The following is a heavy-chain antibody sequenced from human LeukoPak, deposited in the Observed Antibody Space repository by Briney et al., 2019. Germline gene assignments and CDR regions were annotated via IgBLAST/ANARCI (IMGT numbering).Heavy chain of an antibody. CDR3: ARWGAGVGY. CDR2: IYHSGST. J-gene: IGHJ4*02. D-gene: IGHD3-16*01. CDR1: GGSISSGGYS. Sequence: PSETLSLTCAVSGGSISSGGYSWSWIRQPPGKGLEWIGYIYHSGSTYYNPSLKSRVTISVDTSKNQFSLKLSSVTAADTAVYYCARWGAGVGYWGQGTLVTVSS. V-gene: IGHV4-30-2*01.